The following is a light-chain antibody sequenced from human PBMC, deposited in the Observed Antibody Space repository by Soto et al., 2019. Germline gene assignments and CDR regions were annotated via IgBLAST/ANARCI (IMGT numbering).Light chain of an antibody. V-gene: IGLV1-51*01. CDR1: SSNIAKHS. J-gene: IGLJ3*02. CDR2: DNG. CDR3: GTWDSSLGAWV. Sequence: QSVLTQPPSVSAAPGQRVTISCSGSSSNIAKHSVSWYQQVPGTAPKLLLYDNGERPSGIPDRFSGSKSDSSGTLAITGLQTGDEAHYYCGTWDSSLGAWVFGGGTKLTVL.